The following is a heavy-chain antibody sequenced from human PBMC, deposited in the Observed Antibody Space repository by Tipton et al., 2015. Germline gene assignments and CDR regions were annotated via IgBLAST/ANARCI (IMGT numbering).Heavy chain of an antibody. CDR2: IHYGGNT. CDR1: GDSISRSNYY. Sequence: TLSLTCTVSGDSISRSNYYWGWIRQPPGMGLEWIASIHYGGNTHYNPSLMSRVTISVDTPKNQFSLTLNSVTAADTAFYYCARKPVVRGAYYYVDYWGQGTLVTVSS. J-gene: IGHJ4*02. D-gene: IGHD3-10*01. CDR3: ARKPVVRGAYYYVDY. V-gene: IGHV4-39*01.